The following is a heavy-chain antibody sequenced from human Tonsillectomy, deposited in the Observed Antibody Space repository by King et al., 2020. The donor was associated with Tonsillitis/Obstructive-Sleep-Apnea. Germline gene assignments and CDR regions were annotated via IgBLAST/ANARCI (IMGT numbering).Heavy chain of an antibody. CDR3: HFSNFVGFDY. Sequence: VQLVESGGGLVQPGGSLRLSCAASGFSVNDNYVTWVRQAPGKGLEWVSVTYSGCTTYYADSVKGRFTISRDNSKNTLDLQMNNLRAEDTAVYYCHFSNFVGFDYWGQGTLVTVSS. J-gene: IGHJ4*02. D-gene: IGHD4-11*01. V-gene: IGHV3-66*01. CDR2: TYSGCTT. CDR1: GFSVNDNY.